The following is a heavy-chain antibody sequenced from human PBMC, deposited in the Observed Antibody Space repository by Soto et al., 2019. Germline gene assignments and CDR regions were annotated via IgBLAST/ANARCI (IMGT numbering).Heavy chain of an antibody. Sequence: SETLSLTCTVSGGSINNYYWSWIRQPPGKGLEWIGYIYYSGNTNYNPSLKSRVTISVDTSKNQFSLKLSSATAADTAMYYCARGGTFRTFDYWGQGTLVTVSS. CDR1: GGSINNYY. D-gene: IGHD3-16*01. J-gene: IGHJ4*02. CDR2: IYYSGNT. V-gene: IGHV4-59*01. CDR3: ARGGTFRTFDY.